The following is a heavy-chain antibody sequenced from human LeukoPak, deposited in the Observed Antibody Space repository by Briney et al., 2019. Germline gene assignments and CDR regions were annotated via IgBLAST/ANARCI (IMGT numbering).Heavy chain of an antibody. CDR1: GGSFSGYY. J-gene: IGHJ6*04. Sequence: SETLSLTCAVYGGSFSGYYWSWIRQPPGKGLEWIGEINHSGSTNYNPSLKSRVTISVDTSKNQFSLKLSSVTAADTAAYYCARCSTSSYYYYGMDVWGKGTTVTVSS. CDR2: INHSGST. D-gene: IGHD2-2*01. CDR3: ARCSTSSYYYYGMDV. V-gene: IGHV4-34*01.